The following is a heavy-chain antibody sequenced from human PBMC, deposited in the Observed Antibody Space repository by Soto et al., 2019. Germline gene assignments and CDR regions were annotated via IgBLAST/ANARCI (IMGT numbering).Heavy chain of an antibody. D-gene: IGHD3-22*01. CDR1: GYTFTSYD. Sequence: GASVKVSCKASGYTFTSYDINWVRQATGQGLEWMGWMNPNSGNTSYAQKFQGRVTMTRNDSTSTAYMELSSLRSEDTGVYYCARATYYYDSSGSYYYGMDVWGQGTTVTV. CDR2: MNPNSGNT. CDR3: ARATYYYDSSGSYYYGMDV. J-gene: IGHJ6*02. V-gene: IGHV1-8*01.